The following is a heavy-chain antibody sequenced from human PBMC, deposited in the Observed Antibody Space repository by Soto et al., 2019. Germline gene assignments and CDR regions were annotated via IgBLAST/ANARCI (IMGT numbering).Heavy chain of an antibody. CDR1: GFTFSSSW. V-gene: IGHV3-74*01. D-gene: IGHD3-16*01. Sequence: PGGSLRLSCAASGFTFSSSWMHWVRQAPGKGLVWVSHINSDGTDTNYADSVKGRFTISRDNAKNTVCLQMNSLRAEDTAVYYCARDWSYALNYWGQGSLVTVSS. CDR2: INSDGTDT. CDR3: ARDWSYALNY. J-gene: IGHJ4*02.